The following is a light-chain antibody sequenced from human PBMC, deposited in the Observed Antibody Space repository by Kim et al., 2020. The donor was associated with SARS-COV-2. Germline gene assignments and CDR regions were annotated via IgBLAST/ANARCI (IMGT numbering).Light chain of an antibody. V-gene: IGLV3-9*01. CDR3: QVWGSSTGV. Sequence: SYELTQPLSVSVALGQTARITCGGNNIGTKNVHWFQQKPGQAPVLVIYRDRNRPSGIPERFSGSNSGNTATLTISRAQPGDEADYYCQVWGSSTGVFGGGTKLTVL. J-gene: IGLJ3*02. CDR1: NIGTKN. CDR2: RDR.